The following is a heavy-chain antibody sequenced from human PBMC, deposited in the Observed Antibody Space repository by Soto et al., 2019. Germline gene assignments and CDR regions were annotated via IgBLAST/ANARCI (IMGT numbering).Heavy chain of an antibody. D-gene: IGHD3-22*01. CDR1: GYTFTSYD. V-gene: IGHV1-18*01. Sequence: ASVKVSCKASGYTFTSYDINWVRQAPGQGLEWMGWISAYNGNTNYAQKLQGRVTMTTDTSTSTAYMELRSLRSDDTAVYYCARNPYDSSGSITDYYYYGMDVWGQGTTVTVSS. J-gene: IGHJ6*02. CDR3: ARNPYDSSGSITDYYYYGMDV. CDR2: ISAYNGNT.